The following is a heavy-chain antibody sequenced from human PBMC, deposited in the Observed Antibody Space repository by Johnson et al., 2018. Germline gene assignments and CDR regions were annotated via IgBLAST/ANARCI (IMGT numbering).Heavy chain of an antibody. CDR2: ISYDGSNK. V-gene: IGHV3-30*03. J-gene: IGHJ6*03. CDR1: GFTFSAYG. CDR3: ARDRDYYMDV. Sequence: QVQLVESGGGVVQPGRSLRLSCAASGFTFSAYGIHWVRQAPGKGLEWVAVISYDGSNKYFADSVKGRFTISRDNSKNPLYLQMNSLRAEDTAVYYCARDRDYYMDVWGKGTMVTVSS.